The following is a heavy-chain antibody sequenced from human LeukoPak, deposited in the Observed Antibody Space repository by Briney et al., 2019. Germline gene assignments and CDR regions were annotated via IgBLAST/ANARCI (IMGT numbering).Heavy chain of an antibody. V-gene: IGHV3-20*04. D-gene: IGHD6-13*01. CDR2: INWNGDST. CDR3: ARVIRGSSPNAYYYYMDV. Sequence: GGSLRLSCAASGFTFDDYGMSWVRQAPGKGLEWVSGINWNGDSTGYADSVKGRFTISRDNAKNSLYLQMNSLRAEDTALYYCARVIRGSSPNAYYYYMDVWGEGTTVTVSS. CDR1: GFTFDDYG. J-gene: IGHJ6*03.